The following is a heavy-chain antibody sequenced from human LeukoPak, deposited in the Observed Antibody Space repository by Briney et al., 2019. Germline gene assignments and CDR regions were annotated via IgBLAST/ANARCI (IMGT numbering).Heavy chain of an antibody. Sequence: GGSLRLSCAASGFTFSDYYMSWIRQAPGKGLEWVSYISSSGSTIYYADPVKGRFTISRDNAKNSLYLQMNSLRAEDTAVYYCASYPFKTGTTPIYYGMDVWGQGTTVTVSS. D-gene: IGHD1-1*01. CDR2: ISSSGSTI. J-gene: IGHJ6*02. CDR1: GFTFSDYY. CDR3: ASYPFKTGTTPIYYGMDV. V-gene: IGHV3-11*01.